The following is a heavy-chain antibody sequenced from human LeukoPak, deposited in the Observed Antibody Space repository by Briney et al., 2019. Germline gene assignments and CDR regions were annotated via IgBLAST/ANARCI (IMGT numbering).Heavy chain of an antibody. J-gene: IGHJ6*02. CDR2: INTNTGNP. V-gene: IGHV7-4-1*02. Sequence: ASVKVSCKASGYTFTSYAMNWVRQAPGQGLEWMGWINTNTGNPTYAQGFTGRFVFSLDTSVSTAYLQISSLKAEDTAVYYCARDDPQEYQLLHYYYYYGMGVWGQGTTVTVSS. D-gene: IGHD2-2*01. CDR3: ARDDPQEYQLLHYYYYYGMGV. CDR1: GYTFTSYA.